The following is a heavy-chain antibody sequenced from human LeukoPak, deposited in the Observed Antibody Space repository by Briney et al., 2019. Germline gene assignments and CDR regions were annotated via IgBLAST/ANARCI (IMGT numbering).Heavy chain of an antibody. CDR1: GFTFSSYW. CDR2: ISGSGGST. CDR3: ARDQASLGYNFLGFYMDV. V-gene: IGHV3-23*01. D-gene: IGHD5-24*01. J-gene: IGHJ6*03. Sequence: PGGSLRLSCAASGFTFSSYWMHWVRQAPGKGLEWVSAISGSGGSTYYADSVKGRFTISRDNSKNTLYLQMNSLRAEDTAVYYCARDQASLGYNFLGFYMDVWGKGTTVTVSS.